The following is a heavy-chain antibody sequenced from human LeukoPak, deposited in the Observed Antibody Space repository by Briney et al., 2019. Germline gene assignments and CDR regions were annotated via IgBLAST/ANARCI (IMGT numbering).Heavy chain of an antibody. D-gene: IGHD7-27*01. CDR3: ARGPPNWGFDY. Sequence: ASVKVSCKASGYTFTSYDINWVRQATGQGFEWMGWMSSNSDNTGYAQKFQGRVTTTRSTSMSTACMELSSLRSEDTAVYYCARGPPNWGFDYWGQGTLVTVSS. V-gene: IGHV1-8*01. CDR1: GYTFTSYD. CDR2: MSSNSDNT. J-gene: IGHJ4*02.